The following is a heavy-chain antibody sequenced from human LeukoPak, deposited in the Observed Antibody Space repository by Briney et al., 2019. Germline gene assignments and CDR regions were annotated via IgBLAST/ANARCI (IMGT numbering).Heavy chain of an antibody. D-gene: IGHD3-22*01. CDR3: ARRGYYDSSGYYSRRRWFDP. CDR1: GGSISSSSYY. Sequence: SETLSLTCTVSGGSISSSSYYWGWIRQPPGKGLEWIGSIYYSGSTYYNPSLKSRVTISVDTSKNQFSLKLSSVTAADTAVYYCARRGYYDSSGYYSRRRWFDPWGQGTLVTVSS. J-gene: IGHJ5*02. V-gene: IGHV4-39*01. CDR2: IYYSGST.